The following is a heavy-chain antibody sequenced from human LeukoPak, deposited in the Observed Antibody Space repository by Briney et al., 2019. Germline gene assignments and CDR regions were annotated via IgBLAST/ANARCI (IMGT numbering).Heavy chain of an antibody. V-gene: IGHV4-34*01. D-gene: IGHD6-19*01. CDR3: ARREQYSNGWFSDY. CDR1: GGSFGGYY. CDR2: INHSGST. J-gene: IGHJ4*02. Sequence: ESSETLSLTCAVYGGSFGGYYWSWIRQPPGKGLEWIGEINHSGSTNYNPSLKSRVTISVDTSKNQFSLKLTSVTAADTAVYYCARREQYSNGWFSDYWGQGILRTVSS.